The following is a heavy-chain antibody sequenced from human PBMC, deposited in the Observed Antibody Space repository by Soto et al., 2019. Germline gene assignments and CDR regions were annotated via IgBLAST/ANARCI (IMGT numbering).Heavy chain of an antibody. Sequence: GGSLRLSCAASGFTFSSYSMNWVRQAPGKGLEWVSYISSSSSTIYYADSVKGRFTISRDNAKNSLYLQMNSLRAEDTAVYYCASWGYCSSTSCHDYWGQGTLVTVSS. V-gene: IGHV3-48*01. D-gene: IGHD2-2*01. CDR3: ASWGYCSSTSCHDY. CDR1: GFTFSSYS. CDR2: ISSSSSTI. J-gene: IGHJ4*02.